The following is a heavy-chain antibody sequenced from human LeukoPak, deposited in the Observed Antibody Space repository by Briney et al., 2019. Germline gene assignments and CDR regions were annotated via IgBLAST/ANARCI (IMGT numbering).Heavy chain of an antibody. J-gene: IGHJ4*02. CDR2: INHSGST. D-gene: IGHD1-26*01. CDR3: ARGRGRYLDY. V-gene: IGHV4-34*01. Sequence: SETLSLTCAVYSGSFSGYYWSWIRQPPGKGLEWIGEINHSGSTNYNPSLKSRVTISVDTSKNQFSLKLSSVTAADTAVYYCARGRGRYLDYWGQGTLVTVSS. CDR1: SGSFSGYY.